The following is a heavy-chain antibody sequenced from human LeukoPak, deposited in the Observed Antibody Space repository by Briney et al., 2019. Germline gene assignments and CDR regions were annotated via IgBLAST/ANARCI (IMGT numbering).Heavy chain of an antibody. CDR2: INPSSGST. V-gene: IGHV1-46*01. CDR3: ARGGTVTTAPIDY. CDR1: GYTSTSYY. J-gene: IGHJ4*02. Sequence: ASVKVSCKASGYTSTSYYMHWVRQAPGQGPEWMGIINPSSGSTSYAQKFQGRVTMTRDTSTSTVDMELSSLRFEDTAVYYCARGGTVTTAPIDYWGQGTLVTVSS. D-gene: IGHD4-17*01.